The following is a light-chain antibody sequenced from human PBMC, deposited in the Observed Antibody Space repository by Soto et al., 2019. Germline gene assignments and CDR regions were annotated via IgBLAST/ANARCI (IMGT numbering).Light chain of an antibody. Sequence: EIVVTQSPGTLSLSPGERATLSCRASQMVSSRHLDWYQHKPGQAPRLLIYGSSISATGIPDRFSGSASGTDFTLTISRLETEDAAVYCCQQYGRSPFTFGKGTKLEIK. J-gene: IGKJ2*01. CDR3: QQYGRSPFT. CDR2: GSS. CDR1: QMVSSRH. V-gene: IGKV3-20*01.